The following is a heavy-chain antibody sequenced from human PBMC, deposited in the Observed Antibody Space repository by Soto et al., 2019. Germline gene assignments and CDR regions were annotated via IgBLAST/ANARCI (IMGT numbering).Heavy chain of an antibody. Sequence: QVQLQESGPGLVKPSETLSLTCTVSGGSISSYYWSWIRQPPGKGLEWIGYIYYSGSTNYNPSLRSRATISVDTSKTQFSLKLSSGTAADTAVYYWARFNWYFDLWGRGTLVTVSS. V-gene: IGHV4-59*08. CDR1: GGSISSYY. J-gene: IGHJ2*01. CDR2: IYYSGST. CDR3: ARFNWYFDL.